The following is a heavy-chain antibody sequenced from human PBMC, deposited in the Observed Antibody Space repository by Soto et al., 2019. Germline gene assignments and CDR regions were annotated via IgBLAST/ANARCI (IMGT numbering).Heavy chain of an antibody. D-gene: IGHD1-26*01. CDR2: VYYTGGT. CDR3: VRQGIDYLHGLVDV. J-gene: IGHJ6*02. CDR1: SGPSSSHN. Sequence: QVHVQQSGPGLVKPSETLSLSCTVSSGPSSSHNWGWIRQPPGRGLEWIGYVYYTGGTSYNPSLKSRVTISADTSTSHISLTLSPVTAADTAVYYCVRQGIDYLHGLVDVWGQGTTVSVSS. V-gene: IGHV4-59*08.